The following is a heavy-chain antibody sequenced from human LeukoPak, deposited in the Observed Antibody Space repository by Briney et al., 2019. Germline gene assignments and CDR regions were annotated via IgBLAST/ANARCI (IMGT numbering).Heavy chain of an antibody. CDR2: ISQDGSET. CDR1: GFTFSTDW. J-gene: IGHJ5*02. Sequence: TGGSLRLSCAASGFTFSTDWMDWVRLAPGKGLEWVANISQDGSETYYVDSVKGRFTISRDNPKSSLYLQMNSLRAEDTAVYFCAKYFRVGPNISWGRGTL. V-gene: IGHV3-7*05. D-gene: IGHD3-9*01. CDR3: AKYFRVGPNIS.